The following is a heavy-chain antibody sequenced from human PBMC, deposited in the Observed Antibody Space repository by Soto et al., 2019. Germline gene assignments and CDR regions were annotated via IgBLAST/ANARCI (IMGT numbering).Heavy chain of an antibody. CDR2: IKSKTDGGTT. V-gene: IGHV3-15*01. CDR1: GFTFSNAW. J-gene: IGHJ6*02. Sequence: EVPLVESGGGLVQPWGSLRLSCAASGFTFSNAWMSWVRQAPGKGLEWVGRIKSKTDGGTTDYAAPVKGSFTISRDDSKTTLYLQMNSMKTADTAVYYCTAEASLLWCGEGDGMDVWGQGTTVTVSS. D-gene: IGHD3-10*01. CDR3: TAEASLLWCGEGDGMDV.